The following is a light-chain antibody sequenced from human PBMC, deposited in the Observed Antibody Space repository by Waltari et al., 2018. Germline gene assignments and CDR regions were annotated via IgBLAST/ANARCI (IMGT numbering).Light chain of an antibody. V-gene: IGKV3-11*01. CDR3: QRRGNQGLT. CDR1: QSVSSF. J-gene: IGKJ4*01. Sequence: IVLSPSPAPLSLSPGERDTLSCRASQSVSSFLAWYQQKPGQAPRLLIYDVSNRATGIPARFSGSGSGTDFTLTISSLEPEDFAVYYCQRRGNQGLTFGGGTKVEIK. CDR2: DVS.